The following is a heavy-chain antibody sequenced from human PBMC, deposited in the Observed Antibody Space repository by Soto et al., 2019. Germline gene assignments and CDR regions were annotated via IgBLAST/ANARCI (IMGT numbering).Heavy chain of an antibody. V-gene: IGHV4-59*01. D-gene: IGHD2-2*01. Sequence: PSETLSLTCSVSGGSINSSYWSWIRQPPGKGLEWIGYIYYSGNINYNPSLKSRVTISLDTSKNQFSLKMTSVTAADTAVYYCARDLGYWRTYSCYPWFDPWGQGTLVTVSS. CDR2: IYYSGNI. J-gene: IGHJ5*02. CDR1: GGSINSSY. CDR3: ARDLGYWRTYSCYPWFDP.